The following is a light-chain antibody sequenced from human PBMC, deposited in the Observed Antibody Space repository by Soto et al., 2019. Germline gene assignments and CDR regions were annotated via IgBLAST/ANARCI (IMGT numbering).Light chain of an antibody. V-gene: IGKV3-20*01. CDR2: RAS. CDR1: QTISDNY. Sequence: EIVLTQSPGTLSLSPGERATLSCRASQTISDNYIAWYQQKPGQAPRLLIDRASRRATGIPDRFTGSGSVTDFSLTISRLEPEDFAVYYCQQYGTSPSWTFGQGTKVEVK. CDR3: QQYGTSPSWT. J-gene: IGKJ1*01.